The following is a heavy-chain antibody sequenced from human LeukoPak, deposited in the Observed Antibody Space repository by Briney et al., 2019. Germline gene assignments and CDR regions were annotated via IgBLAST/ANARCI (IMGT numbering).Heavy chain of an antibody. D-gene: IGHD6-6*01. CDR1: GGSFSGYY. J-gene: IGHJ6*03. CDR2: INHSGST. CDR3: ARLSIAARQGYYYYYYYMDV. Sequence: SETLSLTCAVYGGSFSGYYWSWIRQPPGKGLERIGEINHSGSTNYNPSLKSRVTISVDTSKNQFSLKLSSVTAADTAVYYCARLSIAARQGYYYYYYYMDVWGKGTTVTVSS. V-gene: IGHV4-34*01.